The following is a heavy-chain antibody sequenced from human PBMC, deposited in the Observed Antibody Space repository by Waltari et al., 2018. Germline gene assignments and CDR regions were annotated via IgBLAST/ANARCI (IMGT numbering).Heavy chain of an antibody. D-gene: IGHD3-16*02. CDR3: AKDMLMITFGGVIDEYFDY. J-gene: IGHJ4*02. V-gene: IGHV3-23*01. Sequence: EVQLLESGGGLVQPGGSLRLSCAACGFTFSTYAMSWVRQAPEKGREWVSAISGSAGSTYYADSVKGRFTISRDNSKNTLHLQMNSLRAEDTAVYYCAKDMLMITFGGVIDEYFDYWGQGTLVTVSS. CDR1: GFTFSTYA. CDR2: ISGSAGST.